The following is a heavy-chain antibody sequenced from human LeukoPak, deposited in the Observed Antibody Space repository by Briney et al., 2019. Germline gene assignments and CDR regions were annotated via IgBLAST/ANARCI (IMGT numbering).Heavy chain of an antibody. CDR3: AKSHAAYGDYVGFDY. CDR2: VADDGKDK. V-gene: IGHV3-30-3*02. D-gene: IGHD4-17*01. J-gene: IGHJ4*02. CDR1: GFTFSTYP. Sequence: PGGSLRLSCAASGFTFSTYPMHWVRQAPGKGLEWVAVVADDGKDKHYVESVKGRFTISRDNSKNTLYLQMNSLRAEDTAVYYCAKSHAAYGDYVGFDYWGQGTLVTVSS.